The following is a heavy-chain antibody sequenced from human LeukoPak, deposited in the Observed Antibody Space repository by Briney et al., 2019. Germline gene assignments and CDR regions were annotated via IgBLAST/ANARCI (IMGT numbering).Heavy chain of an antibody. V-gene: IGHV3-30*04. D-gene: IGHD1-26*01. J-gene: IGHJ4*02. CDR1: GFTFSNYA. CDR3: ARVSGRYPSQNFDS. CDR2: LSYDGSSNK. Sequence: GRSLRLSCAASGFTFSNYAMHWVRQAPGKGLEWVAVLSYDGSSNKYYADSVKGRFTISRDNSKNTLYLQMNSLSAGDTAVYSCARVSGRYPSQNFDSWGQGTLVTVSS.